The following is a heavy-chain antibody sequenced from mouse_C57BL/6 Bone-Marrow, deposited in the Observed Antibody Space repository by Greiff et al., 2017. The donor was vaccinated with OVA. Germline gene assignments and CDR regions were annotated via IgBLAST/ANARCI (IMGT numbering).Heavy chain of an antibody. Sequence: VQLQQSGAELVRPGASVKLSCTASGFNIKDDYMHWVKQRPEQGLEWIGWIDPENGDTEYASKFQGKATITADQSSNTAYLQLSSLTSEDTAVYYCTSIDYGSSYEGYWGQGTTLTVSS. J-gene: IGHJ2*01. CDR3: TSIDYGSSYEGY. D-gene: IGHD1-1*01. CDR2: IDPENGDT. V-gene: IGHV14-4*01. CDR1: GFNIKDDY.